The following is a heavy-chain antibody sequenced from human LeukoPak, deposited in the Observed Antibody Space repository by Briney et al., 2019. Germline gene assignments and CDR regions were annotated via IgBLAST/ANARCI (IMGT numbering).Heavy chain of an antibody. CDR1: GFSFRSYW. V-gene: IGHV3-7*01. Sequence: GGSLRLSCVASGFSFRSYWMDWVRQAPGKGLEWVANIKQDGIEKYFVDSVKGRFATSRDNAKNSLYLQMNSLRDEDTAVYYCARDLGGNYCSSTSCRGYFDYWGQGTLVTVSS. CDR2: IKQDGIEK. J-gene: IGHJ4*02. D-gene: IGHD2-2*01. CDR3: ARDLGGNYCSSTSCRGYFDY.